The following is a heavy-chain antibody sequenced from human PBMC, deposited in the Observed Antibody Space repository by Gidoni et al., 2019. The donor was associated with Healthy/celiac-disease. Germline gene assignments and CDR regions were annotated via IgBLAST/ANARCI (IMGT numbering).Heavy chain of an antibody. CDR3: ARDHIAAAGTAGYYYGMDV. V-gene: IGHV1-46*03. CDR1: GYTFTRYY. J-gene: IGHJ6*02. CDR2: INPSGGST. D-gene: IGHD6-13*01. Sequence: QVQLVQSGAEVKNPGASVKDSCKASGYTFTRYYIHWVRQAPGQGLEWMGIINPSGGSTSYAQKFQGRVTMTRDTSTSTVYMELSSLRSEDTAVYYCARDHIAAAGTAGYYYGMDVWGQGTTVTVSS.